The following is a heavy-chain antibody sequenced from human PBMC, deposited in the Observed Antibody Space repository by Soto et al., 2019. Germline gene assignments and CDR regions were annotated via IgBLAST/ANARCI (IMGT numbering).Heavy chain of an antibody. CDR2: FSYDGHTK. D-gene: IGHD6-19*01. CDR1: GFTFSAFG. V-gene: IGHV3-30*03. Sequence: QLQLVESGGGVVQPEKSLRLSCEASGFTFSAFGMHSVRQAPGKGLEWVAGFSYDGHTKYYANPVKGRFSISSDNSRNALYLSMDILRGEDTAMYDCTREWSAVTGTPCDLWGHGTMVIVSS. J-gene: IGHJ3*01. CDR3: TREWSAVTGTPCDL.